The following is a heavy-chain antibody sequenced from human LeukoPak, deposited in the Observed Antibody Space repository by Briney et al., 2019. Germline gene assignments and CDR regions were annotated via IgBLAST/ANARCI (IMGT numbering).Heavy chain of an antibody. D-gene: IGHD2-21*01. Sequence: SETLSLTCAVYGGSFSGYYWSWIRQPPGKGLEWIGEINHSGSTNYNSSLKSRVTISVDTSKNQFSLKLSSVTAADTAVYYCARGPRRFVVTHLGFDYWGQGTLVTVSS. V-gene: IGHV4-34*01. CDR1: GGSFSGYY. CDR2: INHSGST. J-gene: IGHJ4*02. CDR3: ARGPRRFVVTHLGFDY.